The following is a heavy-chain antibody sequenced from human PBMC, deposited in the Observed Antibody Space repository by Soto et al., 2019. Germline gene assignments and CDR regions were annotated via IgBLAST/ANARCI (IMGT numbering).Heavy chain of an antibody. CDR2: INHSGST. D-gene: IGHD2-8*01. CDR1: GGSFSGYY. V-gene: IGHV4-34*01. CDR3: SRGPRDIVLMVYATSRRSFDY. Sequence: QVQLQQWGAGLLKPSETLSLTCAVYGGSFSGYYWSWIRQPPGKGLEWIGEINHSGSTNYNPSLKSRVTISVDTSKNPFSLKLSSVTAADTAVYYCSRGPRDIVLMVYATSRRSFDYWGQGTLVTVSS. J-gene: IGHJ4*02.